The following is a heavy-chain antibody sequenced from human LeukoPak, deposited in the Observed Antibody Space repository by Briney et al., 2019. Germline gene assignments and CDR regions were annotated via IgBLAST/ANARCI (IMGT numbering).Heavy chain of an antibody. V-gene: IGHV3-9*03. D-gene: IGHD6-19*01. CDR2: IGRNSGSI. Sequence: PGRSLRLSCAASGFTFDDYAMHWVRQTPGKGLEWVSGIGRNSGSIGYADSVKGRFTISRDNAKNSLYLQINSLRPDDMALYYCAHSGGQGAFDIWGQGTMVTVSS. CDR3: AHSGGQGAFDI. CDR1: GFTFDDYA. J-gene: IGHJ3*02.